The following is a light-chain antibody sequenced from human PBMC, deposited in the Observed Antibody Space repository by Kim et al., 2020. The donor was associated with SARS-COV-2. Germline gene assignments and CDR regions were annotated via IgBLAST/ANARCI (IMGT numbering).Light chain of an antibody. CDR2: AAS. Sequence: ASTGDRVTITCRASQGIGSYLAWYQQKPGKAPKLLIYAASTLQSGVPSRFSGSGSGTDFTLTISCLQSEDFATYYCQQYYSYPPTLGQGTKVDIK. CDR1: QGIGSY. V-gene: IGKV1-8*01. J-gene: IGKJ1*01. CDR3: QQYYSYPPT.